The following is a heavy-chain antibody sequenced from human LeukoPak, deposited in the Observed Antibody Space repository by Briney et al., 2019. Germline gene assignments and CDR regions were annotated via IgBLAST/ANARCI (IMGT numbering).Heavy chain of an antibody. CDR1: GYPFTSYD. CDR3: AGGTYYYGSGSYYYYYGMDV. J-gene: IGHJ6*02. V-gene: IGHV1-8*01. Sequence: ASVKASCKAFGYPFTSYDINWVRQATGQGLEGMGWLNPNSGNTGYAQKFQARVTMTRNTSISTAYMELSSLRSEDTAVYYCAGGTYYYGSGSYYYYYGMDVWGQGTTVTVSS. D-gene: IGHD3-10*01. CDR2: LNPNSGNT.